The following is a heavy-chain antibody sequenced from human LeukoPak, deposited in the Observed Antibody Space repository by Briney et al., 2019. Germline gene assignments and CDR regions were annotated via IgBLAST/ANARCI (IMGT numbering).Heavy chain of an antibody. J-gene: IGHJ4*02. V-gene: IGHV4-4*07. D-gene: IGHD2-15*01. CDR1: GGSISSYY. CDR3: ARGHCRGPYGRDSFDY. Sequence: SETLSLTCTDCGGSISSYYWSSSRQPAGKGLEWFGRIYTSGSTNYNPSLKSRVTMSVDTSKNQFSLKLSSVTAADTAVYYCARGHCRGPYGRDSFDYWGQGTLVTVSS. CDR2: IYTSGST.